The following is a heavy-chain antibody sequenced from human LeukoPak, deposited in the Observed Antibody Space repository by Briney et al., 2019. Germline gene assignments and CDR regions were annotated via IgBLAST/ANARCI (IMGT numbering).Heavy chain of an antibody. CDR3: ARNYDSSGYYDL. CDR2: ISAYNGNT. Sequence: ASVKVSCKASGYTFTSYGISWVRQAPGQGLEWMGWISAYNGNTNYAQKLQGRVTMTTDTSTSTVYMELSSLRSEDTAVYYCARNYDSSGYYDLWGQGTLVTVSS. CDR1: GYTFTSYG. J-gene: IGHJ5*02. V-gene: IGHV1-18*01. D-gene: IGHD3-22*01.